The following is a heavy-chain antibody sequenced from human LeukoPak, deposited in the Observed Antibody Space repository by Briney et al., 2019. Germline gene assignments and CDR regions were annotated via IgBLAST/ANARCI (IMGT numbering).Heavy chain of an antibody. D-gene: IGHD4-17*01. CDR2: IYYSGST. Sequence: PSQTLSLTCTVSGGSISSGGYYWSWIRQHPGKGLEWIGYIYYSGSTYYNPSLKSRVTISVDTSKNQFSLKLSSVTAADTAVYYCASRIYGDFSFDYWGQGTLVTVSS. CDR3: ASRIYGDFSFDY. V-gene: IGHV4-31*03. CDR1: GGSISSGGYY. J-gene: IGHJ4*02.